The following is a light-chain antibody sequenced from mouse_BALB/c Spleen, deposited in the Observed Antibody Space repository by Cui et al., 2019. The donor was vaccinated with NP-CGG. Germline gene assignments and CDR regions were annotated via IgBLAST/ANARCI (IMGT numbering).Light chain of an antibody. CDR2: GTN. CDR1: IGAVTTINY. CDR3: ALWYSNHWV. V-gene: IGLV1*01. Sequence: QAVVTQESALTQLPGETFTLTCRSSIGAVTTINYANWVQEKPDHLFTGLIGGTNNRAPGVPARFSGSLIGDKAALTITGAQTEDEAIYFCALWYSNHWVFGGGTKLTVL. J-gene: IGLJ1*01.